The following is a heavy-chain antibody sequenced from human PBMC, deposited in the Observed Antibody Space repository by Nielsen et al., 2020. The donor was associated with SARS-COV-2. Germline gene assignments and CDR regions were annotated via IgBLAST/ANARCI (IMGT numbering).Heavy chain of an antibody. J-gene: IGHJ6*02. V-gene: IGHV1-46*01. D-gene: IGHD1-7*01. Sequence: ASVKVSCKASGYTFTSYYMHWVRQAPGQGLEWMGIINPSGGSTSYAQKFQGRVTMTRDTSTSTVYMELSSLRSEDTAVYYCARAYWAKTGTTYYYYGMDVWGQGTTITVSS. CDR1: GYTFTSYY. CDR2: INPSGGST. CDR3: ARAYWAKTGTTYYYYGMDV.